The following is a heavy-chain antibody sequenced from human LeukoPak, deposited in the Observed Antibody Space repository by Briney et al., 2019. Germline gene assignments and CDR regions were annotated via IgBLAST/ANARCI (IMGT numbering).Heavy chain of an antibody. CDR2: INPNSGGT. V-gene: IGHV1-2*02. CDR3: ARGSSSGWPYYYYYGMDV. D-gene: IGHD6-19*01. Sequence: ASVKVSCKASGYTFTGYYMHWVRQAPGQGLEWMGWINPNSGGTNYAQKFQGRVTMTRDTSISTAYMELSRLRSDDTAVYYCARGSSSGWPYYYYYGMDVWGQGTTVTVSS. J-gene: IGHJ6*02. CDR1: GYTFTGYY.